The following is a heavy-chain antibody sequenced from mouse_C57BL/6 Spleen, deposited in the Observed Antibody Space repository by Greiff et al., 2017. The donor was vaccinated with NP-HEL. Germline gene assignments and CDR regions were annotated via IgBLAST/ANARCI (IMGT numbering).Heavy chain of an antibody. J-gene: IGHJ2*01. D-gene: IGHD2-3*01. CDR2: IDPSDSET. CDR3: ARDGYNPLDY. Sequence: QVQLQQPGAELVRPGSSVKLSCKASGYTFTSYWMHWVKQRPIQGLEWIGNIDPSDSETHYNQKFKDKATLTVDKSSSTAYMQLSSLTSEDSAVYYCARDGYNPLDYWGQGTTLTVSS. CDR1: GYTFTSYW. V-gene: IGHV1-52*01.